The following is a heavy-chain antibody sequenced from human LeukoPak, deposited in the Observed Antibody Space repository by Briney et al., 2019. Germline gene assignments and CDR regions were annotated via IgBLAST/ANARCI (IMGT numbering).Heavy chain of an antibody. CDR1: GYTFTSYG. D-gene: IGHD1-26*01. V-gene: IGHV1-18*01. J-gene: IGHJ4*02. Sequence: ASVKVSCKASGYTFTSYGISWVRQAPGQGLEGMGWISAYNGNTNYAQKLQGRVTMTTDTSTSTAYMELRSLRSDDTAVYYCARSQSQKWELPVDYWGQGTLVTVSS. CDR2: ISAYNGNT. CDR3: ARSQSQKWELPVDY.